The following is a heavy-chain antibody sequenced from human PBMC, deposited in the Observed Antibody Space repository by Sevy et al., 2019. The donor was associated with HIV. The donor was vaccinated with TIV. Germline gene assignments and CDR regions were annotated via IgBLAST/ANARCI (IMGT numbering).Heavy chain of an antibody. CDR1: GFIFSDYY. V-gene: IGHV3-11*01. D-gene: IGHD2-2*03. CDR3: AGVPLLGIAREVARGGY. Sequence: GGSLRLSCSGSGFIFSDYYMSWIRQAPGRGLEWVSYISGSGITYYADSVEGRFTISRDNARNSLYLQMNSLRADDTAVYYCAGVPLLGIAREVARGGYWGQGTLVTVSS. CDR2: ISGSGIT. J-gene: IGHJ4*02.